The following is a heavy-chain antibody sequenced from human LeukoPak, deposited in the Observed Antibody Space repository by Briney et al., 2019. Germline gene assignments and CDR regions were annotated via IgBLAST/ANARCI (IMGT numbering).Heavy chain of an antibody. CDR3: TRDRGSSWYSGAFDI. CDR1: GFTFGDYA. D-gene: IGHD6-13*01. J-gene: IGHJ3*02. Sequence: GGSLRLSCTASGFTFGDYAMSWFRQAPGKGLEWVGFIRSKAYGGTTEYAASVKGRFTISRDDSKSIAYLQMNSLKTEDTAVYYCTRDRGSSWYSGAFDIWGQGTMVTVSS. V-gene: IGHV3-49*03. CDR2: IRSKAYGGTT.